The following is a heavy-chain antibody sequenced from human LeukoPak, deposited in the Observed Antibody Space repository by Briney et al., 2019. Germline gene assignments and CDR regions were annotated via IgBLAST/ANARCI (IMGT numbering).Heavy chain of an antibody. J-gene: IGHJ4*02. Sequence: SQTLSLTCTVSGGSVSSNNYYWSWIRQPPGKGLEWIGYIYYSGSTNYNPSLKSRVTISVDTSKNQFSLKLSSVTAADTAVYYCARDGPLNYFDYRGQGTLVTVSS. CDR2: IYYSGST. CDR3: ARDGPLNYFDY. D-gene: IGHD3/OR15-3a*01. V-gene: IGHV4-61*01. CDR1: GGSVSSNNYY.